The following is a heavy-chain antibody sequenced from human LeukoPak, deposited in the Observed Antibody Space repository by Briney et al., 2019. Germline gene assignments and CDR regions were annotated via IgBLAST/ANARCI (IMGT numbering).Heavy chain of an antibody. CDR2: ISGSGGST. D-gene: IGHD3-10*01. J-gene: IGHJ3*02. V-gene: IGHV3-23*01. CDR3: ARGSPGFRSAFDI. CDR1: GFAFSSYA. Sequence: GGSLRLSCAVSGFAFSSYAMSWVRQAPGKGLEWVSAISGSGGSTYYADSVKGRFTISKDNSKNTLYLQMNSLRAEDTAVYYCARGSPGFRSAFDIWGQGTMVTVSS.